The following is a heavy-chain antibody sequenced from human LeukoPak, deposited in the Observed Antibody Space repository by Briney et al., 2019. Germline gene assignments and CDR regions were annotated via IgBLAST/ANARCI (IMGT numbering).Heavy chain of an antibody. D-gene: IGHD6-19*01. J-gene: IGHJ4*02. CDR3: AGDGQWLVRDGLDY. CDR2: ISSSSSYI. V-gene: IGHV3-21*01. CDR1: GFTFSSYS. Sequence: PGGSLRLSCAASGFTFSSYSMNWVRQAPGKGLEWVSSISSSSSYIYYADSVKGRFTISRDNAKNSLYLQMNSLRAEDTAVYYCAGDGQWLVRDGLDYWAQGPLLPVSS.